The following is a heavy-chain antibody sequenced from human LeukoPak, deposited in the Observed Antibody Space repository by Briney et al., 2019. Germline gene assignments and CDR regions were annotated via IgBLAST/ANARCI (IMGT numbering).Heavy chain of an antibody. Sequence: ASVKASCKASGYTFTVYYMHWVRQAPGQGLEWMGRINPNSGGTNYAQKFQGRVTMTRDTSISTAYMELSRLRSDDTTVYYCARVAPLRLGELSFLRFWDYWGQGTLVTVSS. V-gene: IGHV1-2*02. J-gene: IGHJ4*02. D-gene: IGHD3-16*02. CDR3: ARVAPLRLGELSFLRFWDY. CDR2: INPNSGGT. CDR1: GYTFTVYY.